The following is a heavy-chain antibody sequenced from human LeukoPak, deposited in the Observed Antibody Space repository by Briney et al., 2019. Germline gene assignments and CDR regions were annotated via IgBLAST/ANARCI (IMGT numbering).Heavy chain of an antibody. CDR1: GYRFTSYW. D-gene: IGHD6-6*01. J-gene: IGHJ4*02. CDR2: IYPGDSDT. CDR3: ARHVGAARDWTFHY. V-gene: IGHV5-51*01. Sequence: GESMKISCKGSGYRFTSYWIGWVRQMPGKGLEWMGIIYPGDSDTRYSPSFQGKVTISADKSIGTAYLPSTSLKASDTAMYYCARHVGAARDWTFHYWGQGTLVTVSS.